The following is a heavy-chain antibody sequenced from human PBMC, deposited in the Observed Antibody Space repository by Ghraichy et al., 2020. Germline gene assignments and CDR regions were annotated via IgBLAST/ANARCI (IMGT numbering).Heavy chain of an antibody. Sequence: GESLNISCVASGFTLSSYNMNWVRQTPGKGLEWVSYIRGGGSPIYYADSVEGRFTISGDNAKNSLYLQMNSLRDEDTAVYYCAREPGGNYAFDIWGQGTMVTVSS. J-gene: IGHJ3*02. D-gene: IGHD4-23*01. CDR1: GFTLSSYN. V-gene: IGHV3-48*02. CDR2: IRGGGSPI. CDR3: AREPGGNYAFDI.